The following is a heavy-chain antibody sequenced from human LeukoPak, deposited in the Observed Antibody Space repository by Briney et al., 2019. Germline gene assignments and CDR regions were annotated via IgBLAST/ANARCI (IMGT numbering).Heavy chain of an antibody. V-gene: IGHV4-34*01. D-gene: IGHD4-17*01. CDR3: AVQDRDDYGDYAIDY. CDR2: INHSGST. Sequence: PSETLSLTCAVYGGSFSGYYWSWIRQPPGKGLEWIGEINHSGSTNYNPSLKSRVTISVDKSKNQFSLKLSSVTAADTAVYYCAVQDRDDYGDYAIDYWGQGTLVTVSS. J-gene: IGHJ4*02. CDR1: GGSFSGYY.